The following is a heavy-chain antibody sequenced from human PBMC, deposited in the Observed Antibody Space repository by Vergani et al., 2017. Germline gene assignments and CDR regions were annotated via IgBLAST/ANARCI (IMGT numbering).Heavy chain of an antibody. V-gene: IGHV3-15*07. CDR1: GFTFSNAW. Sequence: EVQLVESGGGLVKPGGSLRLSCAASGFTFSNAWMNWVRQAPGKGLEWVGRIKSKTDGGTTDYAAPVKGRFTITRDDSKNTLYLQMNSLKTEDTAVYYCTTDFLLYYYXMDVWGKGTTVTVSS. CDR3: TTDFLLYYYXMDV. D-gene: IGHD2/OR15-2a*01. CDR2: IKSKTDGGTT. J-gene: IGHJ6*03.